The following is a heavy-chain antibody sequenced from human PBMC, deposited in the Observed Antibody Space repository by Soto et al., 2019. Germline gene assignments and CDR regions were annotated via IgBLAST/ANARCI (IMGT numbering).Heavy chain of an antibody. D-gene: IGHD3-10*01. V-gene: IGHV3-23*01. CDR3: AKQVLAAAYASTSAFDF. CDR2: IDGSGFDT. J-gene: IGHJ4*02. Sequence: EVQLLESGGGLVHPGGSLTLACTVSGVTFSSYAMGWVRQTPETGLEWVSGIDGSGFDTSYADSVNGRFTISRDNSENTLYPHMTNLRAEHTARYYCAKQVLAAAYASTSAFDFWGPATLGTVTS. CDR1: GVTFSSYA.